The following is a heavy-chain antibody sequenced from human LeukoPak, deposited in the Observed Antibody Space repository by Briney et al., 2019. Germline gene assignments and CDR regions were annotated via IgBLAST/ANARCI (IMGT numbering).Heavy chain of an antibody. V-gene: IGHV1-2*02. D-gene: IGHD1-26*01. J-gene: IGHJ4*02. CDR1: GYTFTGYY. CDR2: INPNSGRT. Sequence: ASVKVSCKASGYTFTGYYMHWVRQAPGQGRKWMGWINPNSGRTNYAQKFQGRVTMTRDTSISTAYMELSRLRSDDTAVYYCARAHSGSYCYFDYWGQGTLATVSS. CDR3: ARAHSGSYCYFDY.